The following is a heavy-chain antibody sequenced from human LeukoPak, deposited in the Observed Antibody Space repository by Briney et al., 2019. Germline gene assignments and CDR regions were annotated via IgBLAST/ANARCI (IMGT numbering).Heavy chain of an antibody. D-gene: IGHD6-19*01. Sequence: SETLSLTCTVSGGSISSYYWGWIRQPPGKGLEWIGSIYYSGSTYYNPSLKSRVTISVDTSKNQFSLKLSSVTAADTAVYYCARQVMEIAVAFDYWGQGTLVTVSS. CDR2: IYYSGST. CDR3: ARQVMEIAVAFDY. J-gene: IGHJ4*02. CDR1: GGSISSYY. V-gene: IGHV4-39*01.